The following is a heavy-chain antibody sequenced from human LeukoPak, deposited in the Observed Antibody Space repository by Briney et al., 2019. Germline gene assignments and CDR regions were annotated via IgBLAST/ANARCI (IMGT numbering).Heavy chain of an antibody. CDR1: GFTFSSYG. CDR3: AKDGDSSGWYVLDY. J-gene: IGHJ4*02. D-gene: IGHD6-19*01. CDR2: IWYDGSNK. Sequence: HAGGSLRLSCAASGFTFSSYGMHWVRQAPGKGLEWVAVIWYDGSNKYYADSVKGRFTISRDNSKNTLYLQMNSLRAEDTAVYYCAKDGDSSGWYVLDYWGQGTLVTVSS. V-gene: IGHV3-33*06.